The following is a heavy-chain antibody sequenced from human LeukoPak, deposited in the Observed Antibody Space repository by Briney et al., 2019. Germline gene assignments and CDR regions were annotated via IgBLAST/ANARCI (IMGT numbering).Heavy chain of an antibody. V-gene: IGHV1-46*01. D-gene: IGHD2-2*02. J-gene: IGHJ6*02. Sequence: GASVKVSCKASGYTFTSYYMHWVRQAPGQGLEWMGIINPSGGSTSYAQKFQGRVTMTRDTSTSTVYMELSSLRSKDTAVYYCARDIDIVVVPAAITSYYGMDVWGQGTTVTVSS. CDR3: ARDIDIVVVPAAITSYYGMDV. CDR2: INPSGGST. CDR1: GYTFTSYY.